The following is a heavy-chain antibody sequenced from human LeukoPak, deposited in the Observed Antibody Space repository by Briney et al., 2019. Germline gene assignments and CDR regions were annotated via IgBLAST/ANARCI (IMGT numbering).Heavy chain of an antibody. CDR1: GFTFSSHP. Sequence: PGGSLRLSCEASGFTFSSHPMHWVRQAPGKGLEWVALISNDGSNKYYAAPVKGRFTISRDFSKNTLYLQMNSLRAEDTAVYYCARDAEYSSSLYYYYGMDVWGQGTTVTVSS. V-gene: IGHV3-30-3*01. CDR2: ISNDGSNK. J-gene: IGHJ6*02. D-gene: IGHD6-6*01. CDR3: ARDAEYSSSLYYYYGMDV.